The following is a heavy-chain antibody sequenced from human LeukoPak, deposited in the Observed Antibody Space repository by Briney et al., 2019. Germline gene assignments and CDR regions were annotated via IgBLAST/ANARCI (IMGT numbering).Heavy chain of an antibody. Sequence: SETLSLTCTVSGGSISSYYWSWIRQPPGKGLEWIGHIYYSGSTNYNPSPRSRATISIDTSKNQFSLKLSSVTAADTAVYYCARSIYSGTSNFDYWGQGTLVTVSS. J-gene: IGHJ4*02. V-gene: IGHV4-59*01. D-gene: IGHD1-26*01. CDR2: IYYSGST. CDR3: ARSIYSGTSNFDY. CDR1: GGSISSYY.